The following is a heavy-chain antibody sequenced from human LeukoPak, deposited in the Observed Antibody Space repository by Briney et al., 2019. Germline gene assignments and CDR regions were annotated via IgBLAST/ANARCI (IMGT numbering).Heavy chain of an antibody. J-gene: IGHJ4*02. D-gene: IGHD6-19*01. CDR1: GFTFSSFA. V-gene: IGHV3-23*01. Sequence: GGSLRLSCTASGFTFSSFAMAWVRHAPGKGLDCVSTISASLGTPYYSDSVKGRFTISRDNSKNTVSLEMNSLRAEDTAVYYCAKKHFPTSGWIDSWGQGTLVTVSS. CDR3: AKKHFPTSGWIDS. CDR2: ISASLGTP.